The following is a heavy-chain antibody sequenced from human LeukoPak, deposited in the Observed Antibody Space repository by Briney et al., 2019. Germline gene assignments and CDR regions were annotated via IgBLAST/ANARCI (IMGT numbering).Heavy chain of an antibody. CDR2: TYYRSKWYN. V-gene: IGHV6-1*01. J-gene: IGHJ4*02. D-gene: IGHD6-19*01. CDR1: GESVSSKNGA. Sequence: SQTLSLTCACSGESVSSKNGAWNWIRQSPSRGLEWLGRTYYRSKWYNDYAESMEGRMTISQDTSKNQYSLHLNSVPPDDTAVYYCARDLGTTGWHTFDYWGQGTLVTVSS. CDR3: ARDLGTTGWHTFDY.